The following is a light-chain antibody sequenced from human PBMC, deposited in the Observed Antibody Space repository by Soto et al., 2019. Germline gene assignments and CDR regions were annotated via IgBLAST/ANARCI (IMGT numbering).Light chain of an antibody. V-gene: IGLV2-14*01. CDR3: SSYSSRATLVL. CDR1: SSDVGGYNY. Sequence: QSALTQPASVSGSPGQSITISCTGSSSDVGGYNYVSWYQQHPGKAPKFIIYEVSNRPSGVSSRFSGSKSGNTASLTISGLQAEDEADYYGSSYSSRATLVLFGGGTKVTVL. J-gene: IGLJ2*01. CDR2: EVS.